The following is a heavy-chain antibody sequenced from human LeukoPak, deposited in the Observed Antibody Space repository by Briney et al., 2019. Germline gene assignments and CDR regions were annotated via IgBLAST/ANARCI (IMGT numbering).Heavy chain of an antibody. CDR1: GGSFRGYY. V-gene: IGHV4-34*01. J-gene: IGHJ4*02. D-gene: IGHD6-13*01. CDR2: INHSGST. CDR3: ARGPNPGYSSRSNRQIHY. Sequence: SETLSLTCAVYGGSFRGYYWSWIRQPPGKGLEWVGEINHSGSTNYTPSLKSRVTISVDTSKNHFSLKLSSVTAADKALYYCARGPNPGYSSRSNRQIHYWGQGPLVTVSS.